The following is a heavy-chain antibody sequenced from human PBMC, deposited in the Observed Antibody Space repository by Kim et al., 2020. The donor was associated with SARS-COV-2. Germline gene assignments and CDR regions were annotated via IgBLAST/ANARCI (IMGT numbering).Heavy chain of an antibody. D-gene: IGHD1-26*01. V-gene: IGHV4-4*07. J-gene: IGHJ6*02. CDR2: IYTSGST. CDR1: GGSISSYY. CDR3: ARDGWWELSGYYYGMDV. Sequence: SETLSLTCTVSGGSISSYYWSWIRQPAGKGLEWIGRIYTSGSTNYNPSLKSRVTMSVDTSKNQFSLKLSSVTAADTAVYYCARDGWWELSGYYYGMDVWGQGTTVTVSS.